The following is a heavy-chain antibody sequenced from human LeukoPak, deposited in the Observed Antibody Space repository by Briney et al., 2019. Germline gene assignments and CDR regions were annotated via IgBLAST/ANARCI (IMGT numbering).Heavy chain of an antibody. J-gene: IGHJ4*02. Sequence: GGSLRLSCAASGFTFSSYSMNWVRQAPGKGLEWVSYISSSSSTIYYADSVKGRFTISRDNAKNSLYLQMNSLRAEDTAVYYCARDRGYSYGSDFDYWGQGTLVTVSS. CDR3: ARDRGYSYGSDFDY. V-gene: IGHV3-48*04. CDR2: ISSSSSTI. D-gene: IGHD5-18*01. CDR1: GFTFSSYS.